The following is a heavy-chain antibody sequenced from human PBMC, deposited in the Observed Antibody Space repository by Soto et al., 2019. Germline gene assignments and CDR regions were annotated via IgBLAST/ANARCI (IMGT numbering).Heavy chain of an antibody. CDR3: ARDDHSSGWYKCMDV. D-gene: IGHD6-19*01. CDR2: INPNSGGT. Sequence: GASVKVSCKASGYTFTGYYMHWVRQAPGQGLEWMGWINPNSGGTNYAQKFQGWVTMTRDTSISTAYMELSRLRSDDTAVYYCARDDHSSGWYKCMDVWGQGTTVTVSS. V-gene: IGHV1-2*04. J-gene: IGHJ6*02. CDR1: GYTFTGYY.